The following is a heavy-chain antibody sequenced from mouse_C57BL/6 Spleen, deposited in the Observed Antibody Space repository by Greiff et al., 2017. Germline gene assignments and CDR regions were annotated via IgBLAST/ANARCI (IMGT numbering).Heavy chain of an antibody. CDR1: GYTFTSYW. CDR3: ARAGYGSMDAMDY. CDR2: INPSNGGT. D-gene: IGHD1-1*01. V-gene: IGHV1-53*01. Sequence: QVQLQQSGTELVKPGASVKLSCKASGYTFTSYWMHWVKQRPGQGLEWIGNINPSNGGTNYNEKFKSKATLTVDKSSSTAYMQLSSLTSEDSAVYYCARAGYGSMDAMDYWGQGTSVTVSS. J-gene: IGHJ4*01.